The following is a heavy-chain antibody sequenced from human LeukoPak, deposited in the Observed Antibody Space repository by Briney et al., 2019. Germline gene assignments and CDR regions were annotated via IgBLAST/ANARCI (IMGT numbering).Heavy chain of an antibody. V-gene: IGHV3-73*01. J-gene: IGHJ5*02. CDR3: TRALPNSSSWSRWFDP. CDR1: GFTFSGSA. Sequence: GGSLRLSCAASGFTFSGSAMHWVRQASRNGLEWVGRIRSKANSYATAYAASVKGRFTISRDDSKNTAYLQMNSLKTEDTAVYYCTRALPNSSSWSRWFDPWGQGTLVTVSS. CDR2: IRSKANSYAT. D-gene: IGHD6-13*01.